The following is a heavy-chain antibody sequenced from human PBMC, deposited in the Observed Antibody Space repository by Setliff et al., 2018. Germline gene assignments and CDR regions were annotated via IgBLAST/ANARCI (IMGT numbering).Heavy chain of an antibody. CDR3: ARGGPTLTISRVLVVSSFDP. CDR1: GGSISSSSYY. CDR2: IYYSGST. J-gene: IGHJ5*02. D-gene: IGHD3-3*01. Sequence: SETLSRTCTVSGGSISSSSYYWGWIRLPPGKRLEWIGTIYYSGSTYYNPSLKSRVTISVDTSKNQFSLKLSSVTAADTATYYCARGGPTLTISRVLVVSSFDPWGQGSRVTVSS. V-gene: IGHV4-39*07.